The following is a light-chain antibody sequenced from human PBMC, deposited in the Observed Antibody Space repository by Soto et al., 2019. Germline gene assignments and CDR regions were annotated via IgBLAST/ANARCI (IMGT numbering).Light chain of an antibody. J-gene: IGKJ1*01. Sequence: EIVMTQSPATLSVSPGERATLSCRASESVPSKLAWYQQKPGQAPRLLIYAASTRATGIPARFSGSGSGTEFTLTISGLQPDDSAVYYCQQYNNWPPWTFGQGTKVEIK. CDR2: AAS. CDR3: QQYNNWPPWT. V-gene: IGKV3-15*01. CDR1: ESVPSK.